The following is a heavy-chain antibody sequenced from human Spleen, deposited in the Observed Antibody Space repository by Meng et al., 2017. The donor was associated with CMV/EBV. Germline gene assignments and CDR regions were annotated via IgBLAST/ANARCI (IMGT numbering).Heavy chain of an antibody. CDR1: GGNFSSYA. J-gene: IGHJ3*02. CDR3: ARDLAGDAFDM. V-gene: IGHV1-2*02. Sequence: ASVKVSCKASGGNFSSYAISWVRLAPGQGLEWMAWINPYNGSTYFAQRFQGRVTMTRDTSISTAYMELSRLTSDDTAVYYCARDLAGDAFDMWGQGTMVTVSS. D-gene: IGHD6-19*01. CDR2: INPYNGST.